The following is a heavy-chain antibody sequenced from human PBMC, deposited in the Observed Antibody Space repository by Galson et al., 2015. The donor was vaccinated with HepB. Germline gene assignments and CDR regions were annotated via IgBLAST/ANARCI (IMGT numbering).Heavy chain of an antibody. D-gene: IGHD2/OR15-2a*01. V-gene: IGHV4-30-4*01. CDR1: GGSVSSGDYY. Sequence: TLSLTCTVSGGSVSSGDYYWSWIRQPPGKGLEWIAYIYYSGSTYYNPSLKSRVTLSVDTSKNQFSLKLNSVTAADTAVYYCAREGLSMIRAIDSWGQGTLVTVSS. CDR3: AREGLSMIRAIDS. CDR2: IYYSGST. J-gene: IGHJ4*02.